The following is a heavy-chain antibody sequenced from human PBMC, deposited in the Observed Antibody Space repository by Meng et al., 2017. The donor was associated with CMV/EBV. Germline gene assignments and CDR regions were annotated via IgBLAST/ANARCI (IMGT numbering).Heavy chain of an antibody. V-gene: IGHV4-34*01. Sequence: GSFRGYYWSWIRQPPGKGLEWIGEINHSGSTNYNPSLKSRVTISVDTSKNQFSLKLSSVTAADTAVYYCARPNHYCSSTSCPNWFDPWGQGTLVTVSS. CDR1: GSFRGYY. CDR2: INHSGST. D-gene: IGHD2-2*01. J-gene: IGHJ5*02. CDR3: ARPNHYCSSTSCPNWFDP.